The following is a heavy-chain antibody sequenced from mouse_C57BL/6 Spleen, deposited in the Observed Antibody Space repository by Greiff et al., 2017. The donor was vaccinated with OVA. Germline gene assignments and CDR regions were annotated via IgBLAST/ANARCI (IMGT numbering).Heavy chain of an antibody. Sequence: QVHVKQSGAELARPGASVKLSCKASGYTFTSYGISWVKQRTGQGLEWIGEIYPRSGNTYYNEKFKGKATLTADKSSSTAYMELRSLTSEDSAVYFCAREEGYDYDKGYFDVWGTGTTVTVSS. CDR3: AREEGYDYDKGYFDV. J-gene: IGHJ1*03. CDR2: IYPRSGNT. V-gene: IGHV1-81*01. D-gene: IGHD2-4*01. CDR1: GYTFTSYG.